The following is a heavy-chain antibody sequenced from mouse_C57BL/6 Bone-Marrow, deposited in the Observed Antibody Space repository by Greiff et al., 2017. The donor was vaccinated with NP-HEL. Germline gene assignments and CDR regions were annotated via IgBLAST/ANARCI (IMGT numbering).Heavy chain of an antibody. CDR3: TDYSNSYYAMDY. J-gene: IGHJ4*01. CDR1: GFTFSNYW. D-gene: IGHD2-5*01. V-gene: IGHV6-3*01. CDR2: IRLKSDNYAT. Sequence: EVMLVESGGGLVQPGGSMKLSCVASGFTFSNYWMNWVRQSPEKGLEWVAQIRLKSDNYATHYAESVKGRFTISRDDSKSSVYLQMNNLRAEDTGIYYCTDYSNSYYAMDYWGQGTSVTVSS.